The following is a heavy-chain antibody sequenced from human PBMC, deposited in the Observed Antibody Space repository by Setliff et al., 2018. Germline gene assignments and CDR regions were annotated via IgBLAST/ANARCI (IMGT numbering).Heavy chain of an antibody. V-gene: IGHV4-4*07. CDR3: AREQWLDPPGYYYMDV. Sequence: RLRETLSLTCTVSGGSISSYYWSWIRQPAGKGLEWIGHIYIGGSANYNPPLKSRVTMSIDTSKNQFSLKLNSVTAADMAVYYCAREQWLDPPGYYYMDVWAKGTTVTVSS. D-gene: IGHD6-19*01. J-gene: IGHJ6*03. CDR1: GGSISSYY. CDR2: IYIGGSA.